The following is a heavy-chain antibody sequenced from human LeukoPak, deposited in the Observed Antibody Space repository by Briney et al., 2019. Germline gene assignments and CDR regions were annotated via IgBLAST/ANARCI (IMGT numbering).Heavy chain of an antibody. Sequence: QPGGSLRLSCAASGFTFSTYWMHWVRQAPGKGLVWVSRINGDGSSTSYGDSVKGRFTISRDNAKNTLYLQMNGLRVEGTAVYYCARALGDIRGQGTLVTVSS. CDR2: INGDGSST. V-gene: IGHV3-74*01. CDR1: GFTFSTYW. J-gene: IGHJ4*02. CDR3: ARALGDI.